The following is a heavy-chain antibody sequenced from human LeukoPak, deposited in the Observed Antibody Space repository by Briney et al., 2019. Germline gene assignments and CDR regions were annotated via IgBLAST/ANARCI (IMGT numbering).Heavy chain of an antibody. CDR3: ATAEVPTYYYDSSGYHPLDY. D-gene: IGHD3-22*01. CDR1: GYTLTELS. Sequence: ASVKVSCKVSGYTLTELSVHWVRQAPGKGLEWMGGFDPEDGETIYAQKFQGRVTMTEDTSTDTAYMELSSLRSEDTAVYYCATAEVPTYYYDSSGYHPLDYWGQGTLVTVSS. V-gene: IGHV1-24*01. J-gene: IGHJ4*02. CDR2: FDPEDGET.